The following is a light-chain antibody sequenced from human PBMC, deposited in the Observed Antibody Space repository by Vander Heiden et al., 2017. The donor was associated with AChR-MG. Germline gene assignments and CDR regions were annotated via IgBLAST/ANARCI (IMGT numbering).Light chain of an antibody. Sequence: VLTQSPAALSVSPGERATLSCRASQGVVKLLTWYQHKPGQPPRLLIYPASTRATGVPARFSGSGSGTDFTLTISSLEPEDFAIYYCHQGSSWPRTFGHGTKVEV. J-gene: IGKJ1*01. CDR2: PAS. CDR1: QGVVKL. CDR3: HQGSSWPRT. V-gene: IGKV3-11*01.